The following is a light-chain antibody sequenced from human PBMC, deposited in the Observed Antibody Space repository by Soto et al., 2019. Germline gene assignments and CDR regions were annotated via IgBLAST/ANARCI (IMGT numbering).Light chain of an antibody. CDR2: GAS. Sequence: EIVLTQSPGTLSLSPGERATLSCRASQSVSSSYLAWYQQKPGQAPRLLIYGASSRATGIPDRFSGSGSGTDFTLTISRLEPEDFAVSYCQQYGSSFTRTFGQGTKV. CDR1: QSVSSSY. CDR3: QQYGSSFTRT. V-gene: IGKV3-20*01. J-gene: IGKJ1*01.